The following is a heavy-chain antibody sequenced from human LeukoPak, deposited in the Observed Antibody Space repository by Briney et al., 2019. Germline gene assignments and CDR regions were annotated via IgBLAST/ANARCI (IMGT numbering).Heavy chain of an antibody. CDR1: GGSISSGSYY. D-gene: IGHD3-3*01. CDR2: IYTSGST. Sequence: SETLSLTCTVSGGSISSGSYYWSWIRQPAGKGLEWIGRIYTSGSTNYNPSLKSRVTISVDTSKNQFSLKLSSVTAADTAVYYCAGTYDFWSGYNWFDPWGQGTLVTVSS. J-gene: IGHJ5*02. V-gene: IGHV4-61*02. CDR3: AGTYDFWSGYNWFDP.